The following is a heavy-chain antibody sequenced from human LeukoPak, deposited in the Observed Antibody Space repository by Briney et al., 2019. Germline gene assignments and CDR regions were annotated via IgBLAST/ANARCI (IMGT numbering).Heavy chain of an antibody. CDR3: AKGSGNGYGSGPFDY. Sequence: GGSLRLSCAASGFTFSNPGMSWVRQAPGKGLEWVSAISTDAGETHYADSVKGRFTISRDNSKNTLSLQMSSLRAEDTALYYCAKGSGNGYGSGPFDYWGQGTLVTVSS. D-gene: IGHD3-10*01. CDR2: ISTDAGET. CDR1: GFTFSNPG. V-gene: IGHV3-23*01. J-gene: IGHJ4*02.